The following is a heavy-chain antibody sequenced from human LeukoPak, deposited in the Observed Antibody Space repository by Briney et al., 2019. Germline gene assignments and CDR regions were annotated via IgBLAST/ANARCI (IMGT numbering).Heavy chain of an antibody. D-gene: IGHD2-21*01. CDR2: IRYEGHYK. J-gene: IGHJ3*02. CDR3: AKTRGVEGAFDI. CDR1: GFTFSAHG. V-gene: IGHV3-30*02. Sequence: GGSLRLSCVASGFTFSAHGIHWVRRAPGKGLDWVTFIRYEGHYKYYADSVTGRFTVSRDNSKNTVYLQMNNLMTEDTAVYYCAKTRGVEGAFDIWGQGTRVTVSS.